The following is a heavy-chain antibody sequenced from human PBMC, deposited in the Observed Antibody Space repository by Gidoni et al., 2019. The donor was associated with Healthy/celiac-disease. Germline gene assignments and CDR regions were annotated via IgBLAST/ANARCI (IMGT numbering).Heavy chain of an antibody. CDR3: ARGGIVLMVYATRNWFDP. Sequence: QVQLQPWGAGLLKPSETLSLPCAAYGGSFSGYYWSGIRQPPGKGLEWIGEINPSGRTNYNPSIKSRVTISVDTSKNQFSRKLSSVTAADTAVYYCARGGIVLMVYATRNWFDPWGQGTLVTVSS. J-gene: IGHJ5*02. CDR2: INPSGRT. V-gene: IGHV4-34*01. CDR1: GGSFSGYY. D-gene: IGHD2-8*01.